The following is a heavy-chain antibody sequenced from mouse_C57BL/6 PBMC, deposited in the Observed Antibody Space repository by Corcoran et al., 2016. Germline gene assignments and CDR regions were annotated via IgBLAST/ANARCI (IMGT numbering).Heavy chain of an antibody. CDR1: GYTFTDYY. V-gene: IGHV1-19*01. Sequence: EVQLQQSGPVLVKPGASVKMSCKASGYTFTDYYMNWVKQSHGKSLEWIGVINPYNSGTSYNQKFKGKATLTVDKSSSTAYMELNSLTSEDSAVYYCADDYDADYYAMDYWGQGTSVTVSS. D-gene: IGHD2-4*01. CDR3: ADDYDADYYAMDY. CDR2: INPYNSGT. J-gene: IGHJ4*01.